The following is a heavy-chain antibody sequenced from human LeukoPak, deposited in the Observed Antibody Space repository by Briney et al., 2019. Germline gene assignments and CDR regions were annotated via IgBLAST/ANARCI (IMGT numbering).Heavy chain of an antibody. CDR3: AKFVGSGWYNFDY. CDR1: GFTFSSYA. J-gene: IGHJ4*02. Sequence: GGSLRLSCAASGFTFSSYAMSWVRQAPGKGLEWFSAISGSDSSTHYADSVKGRFTISRDNSKNTLYLQMNSLRVEDTAVYYCAKFVGSGWYNFDYWGQGTLVTVSS. V-gene: IGHV3-23*01. CDR2: ISGSDSST. D-gene: IGHD6-19*01.